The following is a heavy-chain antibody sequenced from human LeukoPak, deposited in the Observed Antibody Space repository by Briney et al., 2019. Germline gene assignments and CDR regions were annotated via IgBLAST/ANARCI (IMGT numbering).Heavy chain of an antibody. CDR3: ARGGPYYYDSSGYPACDY. V-gene: IGHV1-18*01. CDR1: GYTFTSYG. CDR2: ISAYNGNT. Sequence: ASVKVSCKASGYTFTSYGISWVRQAPGQGREWMGWISAYNGNTNYAQKLQGRVTMTTDTSTSTAYMELRSLRSDDTAVYYCARGGPYYYDSSGYPACDYWGQGTLVTVSS. J-gene: IGHJ4*02. D-gene: IGHD3-22*01.